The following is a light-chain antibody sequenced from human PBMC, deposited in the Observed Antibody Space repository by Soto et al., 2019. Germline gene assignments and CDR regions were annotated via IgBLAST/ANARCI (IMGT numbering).Light chain of an antibody. Sequence: VVNQSPGTLSLSPGERATLSCRASQSVSSSYLAWYQQKPGQAPRLLIYGASSRATGIPDRFSGSGSGTDFTLTISRLEPEDFAVYYCQQYGSSPPGVTFGPGTKVDT. CDR3: QQYGSSPPGVT. CDR2: GAS. V-gene: IGKV3-20*01. J-gene: IGKJ3*01. CDR1: QSVSSSY.